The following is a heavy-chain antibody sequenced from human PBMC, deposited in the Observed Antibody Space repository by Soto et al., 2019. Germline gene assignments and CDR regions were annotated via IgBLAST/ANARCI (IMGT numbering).Heavy chain of an antibody. CDR3: ARDPWDY. Sequence: QVQLVESGGGVVQPGRSLRLSCAASGFTFSSYAMHWVRQAPGKGLEWVAVISYDGSNKYYADSVKGRFTISRDNSKNTLYLQMNSLRAEDTAVHYCARDPWDYWGQGTLVTVSS. CDR1: GFTFSSYA. V-gene: IGHV3-30-3*01. J-gene: IGHJ4*02. CDR2: ISYDGSNK.